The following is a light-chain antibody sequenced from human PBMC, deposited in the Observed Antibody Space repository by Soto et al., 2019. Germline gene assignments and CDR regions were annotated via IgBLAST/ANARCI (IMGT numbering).Light chain of an antibody. Sequence: QSVLTQPASVSGSPGQPITISCTGTSSDVGIYNLVSWYQHFPGKAPKLMIYEVNKRPSGVSNRFSGSKSGNTASLTISGLQAEDEADYYCSSYTSSSILVFGTGTKVTVL. CDR3: SSYTSSSILV. V-gene: IGLV2-14*02. J-gene: IGLJ1*01. CDR1: SSDVGIYNL. CDR2: EVN.